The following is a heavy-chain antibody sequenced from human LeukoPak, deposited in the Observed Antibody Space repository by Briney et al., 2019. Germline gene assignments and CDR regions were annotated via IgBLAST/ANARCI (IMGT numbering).Heavy chain of an antibody. D-gene: IGHD3-10*01. CDR1: GYTFTGYY. Sequence: ASVKVSCKASGYTFTGYYMHWVRQAPGQGLEWMGWINPNSGGTNYAQKFQGRVTMTRDTSISTAYMELSRLRSDDTAVYYCARVLTMVRGVISRNWFDPWGQETLVTVSS. CDR2: INPNSGGT. J-gene: IGHJ5*02. CDR3: ARVLTMVRGVISRNWFDP. V-gene: IGHV1-2*02.